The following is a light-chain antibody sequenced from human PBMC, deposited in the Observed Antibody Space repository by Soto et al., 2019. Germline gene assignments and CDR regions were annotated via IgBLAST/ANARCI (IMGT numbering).Light chain of an antibody. J-gene: IGKJ4*01. CDR2: WAS. Sequence: DIVMTQSPDSLAVSLGERATINCKSSQSVLYSSKNKNFLAWYQQKPGQPPKLLIYWASTRQSGVPDRFSGSGSESDVALTIDSLEAEDLAVFYCHQCYTPPLTFGGGTKVEIK. V-gene: IGKV4-1*01. CDR1: QSVLYSSKNKNF. CDR3: HQCYTPPLT.